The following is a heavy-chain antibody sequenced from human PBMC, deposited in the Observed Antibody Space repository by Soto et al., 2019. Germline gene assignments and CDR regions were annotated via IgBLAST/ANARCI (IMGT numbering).Heavy chain of an antibody. J-gene: IGHJ4*02. CDR3: ARGALNAKTTVVPPSYVFDY. CDR2: IYYSGST. CDR1: GGSISSGDYY. V-gene: IGHV4-30-4*01. D-gene: IGHD4-17*01. Sequence: SETLSLTCTVSGGSISSGDYYWSWIRQPPGKGLEWIGYIYYSGSTYYNPSLKSRVTISVDTSKNQFSLKLSSVTAADTAVYYCARGALNAKTTVVPPSYVFDYWGQGTLVTVS.